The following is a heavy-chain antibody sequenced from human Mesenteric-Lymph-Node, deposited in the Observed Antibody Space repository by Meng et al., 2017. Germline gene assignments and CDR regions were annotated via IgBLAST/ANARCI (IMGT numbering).Heavy chain of an antibody. V-gene: IGHV1-8*01. J-gene: IGHJ1*01. CDR1: GYTFTSYD. D-gene: IGHD3-10*02. CDR3: ATDVRGFTSYGAFQH. Sequence: QVQLGQSGAGVKRPGAAVAVSCQASGYTFTSYDINWVRQATGQGLEWMGWMNPNSGNTGYAQKFQGRVTMTRNTSISTAYMELSSLRSEDTAVYYCATDVRGFTSYGAFQHWGQGTLVTVSS. CDR2: MNPNSGNT.